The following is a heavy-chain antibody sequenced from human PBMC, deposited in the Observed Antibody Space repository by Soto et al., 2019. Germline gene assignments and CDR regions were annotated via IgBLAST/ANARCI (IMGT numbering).Heavy chain of an antibody. CDR1: GGSFSGYY. CDR3: ARDKVTGLFDY. V-gene: IGHV4-34*01. J-gene: IGHJ4*02. CDR2: INHSGST. D-gene: IGHD2-8*02. Sequence: SETLSLTCAVYGGSFSGYYWTWIRQPPGTGLEWIGEINHSGSTNYNPSHKSRVTISVDTSKNQFSLKLTSVTAADTAVYYCARDKVTGLFDYWGQGTLVTVSS.